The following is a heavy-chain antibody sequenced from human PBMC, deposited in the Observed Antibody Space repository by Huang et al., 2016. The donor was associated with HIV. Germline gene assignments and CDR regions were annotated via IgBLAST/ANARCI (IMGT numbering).Heavy chain of an antibody. CDR1: TVTFSAYW. J-gene: IGHJ6*02. V-gene: IGHV3-7*01. Sequence: LVESGGGLVRPGGSLRLSCAGPTVTFSAYWMTWGRQLPGQGREGVARIRQDGSEKHYVDSVEGRFNSSRDNGKKLLFLEMRSLGVDDTAVYFCATKADAMDVWGQGTTVIVSS. D-gene: IGHD2-8*01. CDR3: ATKADAMDV. CDR2: IRQDGSEK.